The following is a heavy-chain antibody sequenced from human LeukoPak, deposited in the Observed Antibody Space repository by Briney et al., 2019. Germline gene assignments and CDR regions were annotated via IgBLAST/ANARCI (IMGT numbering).Heavy chain of an antibody. D-gene: IGHD3-10*01. CDR1: GCTFTSYA. V-gene: IGHV1-3*04. CDR2: INTGNGNT. Sequence: ASVKVSCKASGCTFTSYAMHWVRQAPGQRLEWMGWINTGNGNTKYSQNFQGRVTITRDTSASTAYMDLSSLRSEDTAVYYCARDESYAVYWGQGTLVTVSS. J-gene: IGHJ4*02. CDR3: ARDESYAVY.